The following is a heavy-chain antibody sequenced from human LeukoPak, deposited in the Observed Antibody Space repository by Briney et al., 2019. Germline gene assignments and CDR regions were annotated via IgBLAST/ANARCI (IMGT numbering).Heavy chain of an antibody. Sequence: GGSLRLSCAASGFTFSSYAMNWVHQAPGKGLEWVSGISGGGGSAYYAASVKGRFTISRDNSKTALYLQMNSLRAEDTAVYYCATANYCSIGSCFFDHWGQGTLVTVSS. CDR3: ATANYCSIGSCFFDH. CDR1: GFTFSSYA. CDR2: ISGGGGSA. V-gene: IGHV3-23*01. D-gene: IGHD2-15*01. J-gene: IGHJ4*02.